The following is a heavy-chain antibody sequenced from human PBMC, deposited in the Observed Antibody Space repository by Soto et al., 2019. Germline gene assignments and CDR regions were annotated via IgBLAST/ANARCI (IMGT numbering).Heavy chain of an antibody. D-gene: IGHD2-2*02. V-gene: IGHV4-61*01. CDR3: ASREVVPAAIRSDY. CDR1: GGSVSSGSYY. CDR2: IYYSGST. J-gene: IGHJ4*02. Sequence: QVQLQESGPGLVKPSETLSLTCTVSGGSVSSGSYYWSWIRQPPGKGLEWIGYIYYSGSTNYNPSLKSRVTISVDKSKNQFSLKLRSVTAADTAVYYCASREVVPAAIRSDYWGQGTLVTVSS.